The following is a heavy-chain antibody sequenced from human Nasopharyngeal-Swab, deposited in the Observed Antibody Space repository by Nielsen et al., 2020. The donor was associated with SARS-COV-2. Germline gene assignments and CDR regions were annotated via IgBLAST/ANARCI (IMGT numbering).Heavy chain of an antibody. J-gene: IGHJ4*02. CDR3: AAGVLGYCSGGSCPDY. V-gene: IGHV1-18*01. D-gene: IGHD2-15*01. CDR1: GYTFTSYG. Sequence: ASVKVSCKASGYTFTSYGISWVRQAPGQGLEWMGWISAYNGNTNYAQKLQGRVTMTTDTSTSTAYMELRSLRSDDTAVYYCAAGVLGYCSGGSCPDYWGQGTLVIVSS. CDR2: ISAYNGNT.